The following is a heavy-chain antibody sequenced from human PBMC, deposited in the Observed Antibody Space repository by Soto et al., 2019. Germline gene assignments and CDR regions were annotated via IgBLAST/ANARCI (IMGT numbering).Heavy chain of an antibody. CDR3: ARVTYYYGSGSYYQIDY. J-gene: IGHJ4*02. Sequence: SETLSLTCTVSGGSISSYYWSWIRQPPGKGLEWIGYIYYSGSTNYNPSLKSRVTISVDTSKNQFSLKLSSVTAADTAVYYCARVTYYYGSGSYYQIDYWGQGTLVTVSS. V-gene: IGHV4-59*01. D-gene: IGHD3-10*01. CDR2: IYYSGST. CDR1: GGSISSYY.